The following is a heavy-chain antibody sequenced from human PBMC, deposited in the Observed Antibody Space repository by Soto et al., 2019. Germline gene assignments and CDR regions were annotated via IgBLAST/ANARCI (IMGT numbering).Heavy chain of an antibody. CDR1: GFTFCDYA. CDR3: TRDPTPPYGGKGGFDP. J-gene: IGHJ5*02. CDR2: IRSKAYGGTT. V-gene: IGHV3-49*03. Sequence: GGSLRLSCTASGFTFCDYAMSWFRQAPGKGLEWVGFIRSKAYGGTTEYAASVKGRFTISRDDSKSIAYLQMNSLKTEDTAVYYCTRDPTPPYGGKGGFDPWGQGTLVSVSS. D-gene: IGHD4-17*01.